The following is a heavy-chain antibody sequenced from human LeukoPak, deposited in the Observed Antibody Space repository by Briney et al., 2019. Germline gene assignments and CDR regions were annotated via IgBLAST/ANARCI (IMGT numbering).Heavy chain of an antibody. CDR2: ISDSGSSSI. J-gene: IGHJ6*02. CDR3: AREGGDV. CDR1: GFVFSSYE. V-gene: IGHV3-48*03. Sequence: GGSLRLSCAASGFVFSSYEMNWVRQPPGKGLEWVSYISDSGSSSIYYADSVKGRFTISRDNTKNSLYLQMNSLRVEDTAVYYFAREGGDVWGQGTTVTVSS. D-gene: IGHD2-15*01.